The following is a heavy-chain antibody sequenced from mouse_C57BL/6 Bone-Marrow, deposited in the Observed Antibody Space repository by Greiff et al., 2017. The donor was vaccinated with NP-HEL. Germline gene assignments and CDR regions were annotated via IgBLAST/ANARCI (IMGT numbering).Heavy chain of an antibody. Sequence: EVKLMESGGDLVKPGGSLKLSCAASGFTFSSYGMSWVRQTPDKRLEWVATISSGGSYTYYPDSVKGRFTISRDNAKNTLYLQMSSLKSEDTAMYYCARDLYWYFDVWGTGTTVTVSS. CDR2: ISSGGSYT. V-gene: IGHV5-6*01. CDR3: ARDLYWYFDV. CDR1: GFTFSSYG. J-gene: IGHJ1*03.